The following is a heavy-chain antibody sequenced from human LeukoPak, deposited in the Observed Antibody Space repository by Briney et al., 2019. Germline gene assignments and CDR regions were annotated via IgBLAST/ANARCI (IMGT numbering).Heavy chain of an antibody. CDR1: GFSFDDYA. Sequence: PGRSLRLSCAASGFSFDDYAMHWVRQAPGKGLEWVSGISWSCGSIGYADSVKGRFTISRDNAKNSLYLQMNSLRAEDTALHYCAKVTYYDFWSGYPQVSYFDYWGQGTLVTVSS. CDR2: ISWSCGSI. CDR3: AKVTYYDFWSGYPQVSYFDY. D-gene: IGHD3-3*01. V-gene: IGHV3-9*01. J-gene: IGHJ4*02.